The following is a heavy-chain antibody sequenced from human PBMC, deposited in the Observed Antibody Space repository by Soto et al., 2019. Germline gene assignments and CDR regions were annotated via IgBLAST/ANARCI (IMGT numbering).Heavy chain of an antibody. CDR2: ITNNSDYT. V-gene: IGHV3-23*04. CDR1: GFTFSNYG. J-gene: IGHJ4*02. CDR3: AKGYSTGWHSSLNS. Sequence: EVQLVESGGGLVQPGGSLRLSCAASGFTFSNYGVSWVRQAPGKGLECVSAITNNSDYTYYADSVKGRFTVYRDNSKNTLFLEMNSLRAEDTAVYYCAKGYSTGWHSSLNSWGQGTLVTVSS. D-gene: IGHD6-19*01.